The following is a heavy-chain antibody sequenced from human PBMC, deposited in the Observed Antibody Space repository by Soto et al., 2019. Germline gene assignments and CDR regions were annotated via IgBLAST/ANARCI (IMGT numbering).Heavy chain of an antibody. J-gene: IGHJ3*02. Sequence: PSETLSLTCTVSGGSISSYSWSWIRQPPGKGLEWIGYIYYSGSTNYNPSLKSRVTISVDTSKNQFSLKLSSVTAADTAVYYCGRGANLLNPVAIDISGQGTMGTGS. D-gene: IGHD2-15*01. CDR3: GRGANLLNPVAIDI. CDR1: GGSISSYS. V-gene: IGHV4-59*01. CDR2: IYYSGST.